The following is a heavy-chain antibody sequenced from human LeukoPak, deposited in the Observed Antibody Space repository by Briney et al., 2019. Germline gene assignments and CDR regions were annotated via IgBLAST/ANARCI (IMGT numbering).Heavy chain of an antibody. D-gene: IGHD3-3*01. CDR2: IYSGGST. CDR1: GFTVSSNY. CDR3: ARVIVSGYYDAFDM. Sequence: PGGPLSLSCAASGFTVSSNYMSWVRPAPPQGLEWGSIIYSGGSTYYADSVKGRFTISKDNSKNTPWFQMNSRRAEDTAVYHWARVIVSGYYDAFDMWGQGTMVSVSS. V-gene: IGHV3-53*01. J-gene: IGHJ3*02.